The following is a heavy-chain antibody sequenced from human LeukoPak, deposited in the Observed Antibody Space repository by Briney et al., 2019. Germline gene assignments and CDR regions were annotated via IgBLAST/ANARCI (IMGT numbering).Heavy chain of an antibody. CDR2: INPNSGGT. D-gene: IGHD1-26*01. V-gene: IGHV1-2*02. CDR3: ASAVVGATTGPYFDY. Sequence: ASVKVSCKASGYTFTGYYMHWVQQAPGQGLEWMGWINPNSGGTNDAQKFQGRVTMTSDTSISTAYMELSRLRSDDTAVYYCASAVVGATTGPYFDYWGQGTLVTVSS. CDR1: GYTFTGYY. J-gene: IGHJ4*02.